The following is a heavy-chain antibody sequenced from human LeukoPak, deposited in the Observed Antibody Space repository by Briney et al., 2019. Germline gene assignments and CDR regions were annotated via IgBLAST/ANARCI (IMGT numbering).Heavy chain of an antibody. J-gene: IGHJ4*02. CDR1: GFTFSTYG. CDR3: AKDRQGYFDY. CDR2: ISSSSSTI. Sequence: GGSLRLSCAASGFTFSTYGLNWVRQAPGKGLEWVSYISSSSSTIYYADSVKGRFTNSRDNSKNTLYLQMNSLRAEDTAVYYCAKDRQGYFDYWGQGTLVTVSS. V-gene: IGHV3-48*01.